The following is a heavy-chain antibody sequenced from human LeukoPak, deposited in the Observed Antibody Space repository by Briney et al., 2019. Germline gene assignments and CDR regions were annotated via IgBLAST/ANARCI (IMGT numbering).Heavy chain of an antibody. CDR2: ISSSGSTI. J-gene: IGHJ4*02. D-gene: IGHD2-15*01. CDR1: GFTFSDYY. Sequence: GGSLRLSCAASGFTFSDYYMSWIRQAPGKGLEWVSYISSSGSTIYYADSVKGRFTISRDSAKNSLYLQMNSLRAEDTAVYYCASIYCSGGSCYSAPFDYWGQGTLVTVSS. V-gene: IGHV3-11*04. CDR3: ASIYCSGGSCYSAPFDY.